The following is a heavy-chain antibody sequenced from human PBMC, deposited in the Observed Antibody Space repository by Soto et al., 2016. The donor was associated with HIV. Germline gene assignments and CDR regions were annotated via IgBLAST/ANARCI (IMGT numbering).Heavy chain of an antibody. CDR3: ARDGIEWELPTYYFDY. D-gene: IGHD1-26*01. V-gene: IGHV3-7*01. CDR2: IKQDGSEK. Sequence: EVQLVESGGGLVQPGGSLRLSCAASGFTFSSYWMSWVRQAPGKGLEWVANIKQDGSEKYYVDSVKGRFTISRDNAKNSLYLQMNSLRAEDTAVYYCARDGIEWELPTYYFDYWGQGTLVTVSS. CDR1: GFTFSSYW. J-gene: IGHJ4*02.